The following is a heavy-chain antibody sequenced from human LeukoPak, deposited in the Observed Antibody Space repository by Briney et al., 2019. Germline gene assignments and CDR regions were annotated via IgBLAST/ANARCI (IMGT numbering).Heavy chain of an antibody. D-gene: IGHD5-18*01. J-gene: IGHJ4*02. CDR1: GGSFSGYY. V-gene: IGHV4-34*01. CDR2: INHSGST. Sequence: SETLSLTCAVYGGSFSGYYWSWIRQPPGKGLEWVGEINHSGSTNYNPSLKSRVTISVDPSKNQFSLKLSSVTAADTAVYYCARQGGYSYGFGDSRFDYWGQGTLVTVSS. CDR3: ARQGGYSYGFGDSRFDY.